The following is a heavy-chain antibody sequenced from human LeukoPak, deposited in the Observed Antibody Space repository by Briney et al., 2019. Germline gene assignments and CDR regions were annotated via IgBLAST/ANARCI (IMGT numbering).Heavy chain of an antibody. CDR3: ARSVIVADTTRGFDY. CDR2: ISGTSSHI. V-gene: IGHV3-21*01. Sequence: GGSLRLSCAASGFTFSSYSMNWVRQAPGKGLEWVSIISGTSSHIFDADSVKGRFTISRDNAKNSLYLQMNSLRAEDTAVYYCARSVIVADTTRGFDYWGQGILVTVSS. CDR1: GFTFSSYS. D-gene: IGHD2/OR15-2a*01. J-gene: IGHJ4*02.